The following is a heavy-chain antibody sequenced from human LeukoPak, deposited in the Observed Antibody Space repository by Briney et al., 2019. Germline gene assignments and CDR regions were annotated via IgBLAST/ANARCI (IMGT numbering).Heavy chain of an antibody. CDR1: GFTFSNYA. CDR2: ISGSGGST. D-gene: IGHD6-19*01. J-gene: IGHJ4*02. V-gene: IGHV3-23*01. Sequence: PGGSLRLSCAASGFTFSNYAMSWVRQAPGKGLEWFSTISGSGGSTYYADSVKGRFTISRDSSKNTLDLQMGSLRAEDTAVYYCAKVASSDWYSDYWGQGTLVTVSS. CDR3: AKVASSDWYSDY.